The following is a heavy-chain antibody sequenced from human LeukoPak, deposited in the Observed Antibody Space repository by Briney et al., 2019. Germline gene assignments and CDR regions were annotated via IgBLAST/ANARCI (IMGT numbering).Heavy chain of an antibody. D-gene: IGHD6-13*01. Sequence: SETLSLTRTVSGGSISSYYWSWIRQPPGKGLEWIGYISYSRRTNYTPSLKSRVTISVATSKHQFSLKLSSVTAADTAIYYCARLYSSSLGRVFDYWGQGTLVTVSS. CDR1: GGSISSYY. V-gene: IGHV4-59*01. CDR3: ARLYSSSLGRVFDY. J-gene: IGHJ4*02. CDR2: ISYSRRT.